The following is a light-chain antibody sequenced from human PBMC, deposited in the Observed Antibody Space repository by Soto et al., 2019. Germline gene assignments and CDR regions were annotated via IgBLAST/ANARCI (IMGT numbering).Light chain of an antibody. J-gene: IGLJ2*01. CDR3: QSYDSSLSVGV. Sequence: QSVLTQPPSVSGAPGQRVTISCTGSSSNIGAGYDVHWYQQLPGTAPKLLIYGNSNRPSGVPDRFSGSKSGTSACLAITGLQAEDEADYYCQSYDSSLSVGVFGGGTQLTVL. CDR2: GNS. CDR1: SSNIGAGYD. V-gene: IGLV1-40*01.